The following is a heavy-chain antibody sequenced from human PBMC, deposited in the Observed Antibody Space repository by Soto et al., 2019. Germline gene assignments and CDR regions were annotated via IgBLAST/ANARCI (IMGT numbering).Heavy chain of an antibody. V-gene: IGHV4-4*02. Sequence: SETLSLTCAVSGGSISSSNWWSWVRQPPGKGLEWIGEIYHSGSTNYNPSLKSRVTISVDKSKNQFSLKLSSVTAADTAVYYCARVPSGIAVAGPLDYWGQGTLVTVSS. J-gene: IGHJ4*02. CDR2: IYHSGST. CDR3: ARVPSGIAVAGPLDY. CDR1: GGSISSSNW. D-gene: IGHD6-19*01.